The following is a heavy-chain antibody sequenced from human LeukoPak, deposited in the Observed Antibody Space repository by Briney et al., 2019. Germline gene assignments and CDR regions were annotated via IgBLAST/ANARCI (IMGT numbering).Heavy chain of an antibody. CDR3: ARGRGYYDSSGYYFGPIFYYFDY. Sequence: SETLSLTCAVYGGSFSGYYWSWIRQPPGKGLEWIGEINHSGSTNYNPSLKSRVTISVDTSKNQFSLKLSSVTAADTAVYYCARGRGYYDSSGYYFGPIFYYFDYWGQGTLVTAS. J-gene: IGHJ4*02. CDR1: GGSFSGYY. V-gene: IGHV4-34*01. D-gene: IGHD3-22*01. CDR2: INHSGST.